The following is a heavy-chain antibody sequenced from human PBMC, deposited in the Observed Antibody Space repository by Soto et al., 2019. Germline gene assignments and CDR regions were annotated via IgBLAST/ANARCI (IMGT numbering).Heavy chain of an antibody. CDR2: IVVGSGNT. V-gene: IGHV1-58*01. J-gene: IGHJ3*02. Sequence: QMQLVQSGPEVKKPGTSVKVSCKASGFTFTSSAVQWVRQARGQRLEWIGWIVVGSGNTNYAQKFQERVTITRDMSTSTAYMELSSLRSEDTAVYYCAAAPPGNDAFDIWGQGTMVTVSS. CDR1: GFTFTSSA. CDR3: AAAPPGNDAFDI.